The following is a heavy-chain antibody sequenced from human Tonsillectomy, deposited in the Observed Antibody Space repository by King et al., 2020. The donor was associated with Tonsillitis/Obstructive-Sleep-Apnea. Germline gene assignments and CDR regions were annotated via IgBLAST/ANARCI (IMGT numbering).Heavy chain of an antibody. CDR1: GFTFSSYA. D-gene: IGHD2-2*01. J-gene: IGHJ5*02. CDR3: AKESVVVVDSAFTLNWFDP. V-gene: IGHV3-23*04. Sequence: VQLVESGGGLVQPGGSLRLSCAASGFTFSSYAMSWVRQAPGKGLEWVSAISGSGGSTYYADSVKGRFTISRDNSKNTLYLQMNSLRAEDTAVYYCAKESVVVVDSAFTLNWFDPWGQGTLVTVSS. CDR2: ISGSGGST.